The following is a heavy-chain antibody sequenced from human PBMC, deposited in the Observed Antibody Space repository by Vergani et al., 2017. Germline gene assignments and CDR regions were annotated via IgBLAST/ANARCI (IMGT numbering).Heavy chain of an antibody. J-gene: IGHJ4*02. V-gene: IGHV4-59*01. CDR2: IYYSGST. D-gene: IGHD3-9*01. CDR1: GGSISSYY. CDR3: ARAYYDILTGYDD. Sequence: QVQLQESGPGLVKPSETLSLTCTVSGGSISSYYWSWIRQPPGKGLEWIGYIYYSGSTNYNPSLKSRVTISVDTSKNQFSLKLSSVTAADTAVYYCARAYYDILTGYDDWGQGTLVTVSS.